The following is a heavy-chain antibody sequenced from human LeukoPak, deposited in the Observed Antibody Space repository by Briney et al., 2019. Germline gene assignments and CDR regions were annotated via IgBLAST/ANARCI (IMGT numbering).Heavy chain of an antibody. J-gene: IGHJ4*02. V-gene: IGHV3-30*02. CDR2: IRYDGSNK. D-gene: IGHD4-17*01. Sequence: GGPLRLSCAASGFTFSSYGMHWVRQAPGKGLEWVAFIRYDGSNKYYADSVKGRFTISRDNSKNTLYLQMNSLRAEDTAVYYCAKAFGTTVTHLYGFDYWGEGTLVTVS. CDR1: GFTFSSYG. CDR3: AKAFGTTVTHLYGFDY.